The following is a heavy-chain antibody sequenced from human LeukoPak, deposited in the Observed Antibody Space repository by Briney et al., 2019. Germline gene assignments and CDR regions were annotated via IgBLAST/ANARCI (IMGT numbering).Heavy chain of an antibody. CDR1: GFIFSDHY. Sequence: GGSLRLSCEASGFIFSDHYMDWVRQAPGKGLEWVGRIRDKSNGHSTEHAPSLRDRFTISRDDSKNSLYLQMNSLKIEDTAVYYCVRGMGYTSGWSIFDDWGQGTLVTVSS. CDR3: VRGMGYTSGWSIFDD. J-gene: IGHJ4*02. V-gene: IGHV3-72*01. D-gene: IGHD6-19*01. CDR2: IRDKSNGHST.